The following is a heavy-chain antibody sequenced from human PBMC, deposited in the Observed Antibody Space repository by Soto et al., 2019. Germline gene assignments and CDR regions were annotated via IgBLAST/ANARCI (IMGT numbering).Heavy chain of an antibody. D-gene: IGHD3-3*01. CDR2: ITCSGGST. CDR3: AKEDYWTPEYYYYYYMDV. Sequence: PGGSRRLCCEASGLTCRSYAMSWVRQAPGKGLERPSGITCSGGSTYYAASVRGRFTISRDNSKNTLFLQMNSLRAEDTAVYYCAKEDYWTPEYYYYYYMDVWGKGTTVTVSS. J-gene: IGHJ6*03. CDR1: GLTCRSYA. V-gene: IGHV3-23*01.